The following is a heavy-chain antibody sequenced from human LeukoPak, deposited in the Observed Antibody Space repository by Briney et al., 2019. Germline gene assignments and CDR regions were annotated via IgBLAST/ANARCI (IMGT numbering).Heavy chain of an antibody. Sequence: PSETLSLTCTVSGGSIISYYWSWIRQPPGKGREGSAYISDIGSINYNPSLKSRVTISLDPSKNQFSLKLTSVTAADPAVYYCAGHHPRNTVDFWGQGTLVTVSS. CDR3: AGHHPRNTVDF. D-gene: IGHD2/OR15-2a*01. J-gene: IGHJ4*02. CDR1: GGSIISYY. CDR2: ISDIGSI. V-gene: IGHV4-59*08.